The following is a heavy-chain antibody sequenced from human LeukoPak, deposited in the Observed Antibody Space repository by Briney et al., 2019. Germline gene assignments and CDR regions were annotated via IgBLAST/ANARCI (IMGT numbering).Heavy chain of an antibody. CDR2: IYYSGST. J-gene: IGHJ4*02. D-gene: IGHD6-19*01. V-gene: IGHV4-30-4*01. Sequence: SETLSLTCTVSGGSISSGDYYWSWIRQPPGKGLEWIGYIYYSGSTYYNPSLKSRVTISVDTSKNQFSLKLSSVTAADTAVYYCARVGGSVWMDPTYSSGWFSILQPFDYWGQGTLVTVSS. CDR3: ARVGGSVWMDPTYSSGWFSILQPFDY. CDR1: GGSISSGDYY.